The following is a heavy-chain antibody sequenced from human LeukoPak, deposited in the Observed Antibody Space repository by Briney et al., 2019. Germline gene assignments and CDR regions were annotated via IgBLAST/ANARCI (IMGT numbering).Heavy chain of an antibody. CDR2: IYHSGST. D-gene: IGHD2-2*01. V-gene: IGHV4-38-2*02. CDR3: ARNTTSYCSSTSCAPHNWFDP. Sequence: SETLSLTCTVSGYSISSGYYWDWIRQPPGKGLEWIGSIYHSGSTYYNPSLKSRVTISVDTSKNQFSLKLSSVTAADTAVYYCARNTTSYCSSTSCAPHNWFDPWGQGTLVTVSS. J-gene: IGHJ5*02. CDR1: GYSISSGYY.